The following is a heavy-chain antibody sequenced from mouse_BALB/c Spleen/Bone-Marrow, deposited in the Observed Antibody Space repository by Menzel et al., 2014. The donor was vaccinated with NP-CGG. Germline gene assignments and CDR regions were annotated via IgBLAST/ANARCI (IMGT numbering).Heavy chain of an antibody. CDR1: GFNIKDTY. J-gene: IGHJ2*01. V-gene: IGHV14-3*02. CDR2: IDPASGNI. Sequence: EVQLQQSGTDLVKPGASVKLSCTASGFNIKDTYMHWVKQRPEQGLDWIGRIDPASGNIQYDPKFQGRAAITADTSSNTAYLQLSSLTSEDTAVYYCASLTGTFDYWSQGTPLTVSS. CDR3: ASLTGTFDY. D-gene: IGHD4-1*01.